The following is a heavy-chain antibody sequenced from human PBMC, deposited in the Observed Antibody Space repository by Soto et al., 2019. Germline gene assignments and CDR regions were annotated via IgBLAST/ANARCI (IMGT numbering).Heavy chain of an antibody. Sequence: EAQLVESGGGLVKPGGSLRLSCAASGFTISNAWMNWVRQAPGKGLEWVGRIKTNGEGGTTDYAAPVKGRFVISRDDSKNTLYLQRNSLSPDDTAVYYCTSGSVEGVWGQGTTVTVSS. J-gene: IGHJ6*02. V-gene: IGHV3-15*07. CDR2: IKTNGEGGTT. D-gene: IGHD2-15*01. CDR3: TSGSVEGV. CDR1: GFTISNAW.